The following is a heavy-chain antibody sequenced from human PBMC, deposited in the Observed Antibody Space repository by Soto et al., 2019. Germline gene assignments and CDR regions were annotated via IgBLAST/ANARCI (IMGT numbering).Heavy chain of an antibody. V-gene: IGHV1-2*02. J-gene: IGHJ5*02. CDR1: GYTFTGYY. Sequence: ASVKVSCKASGYTFTGYYMHWVRQAPGQGLEWMGWINPNSGGTNYAQKFQGRVTMTRATSISTAYMELRRLRSDATAVYYCPPDSARLLRLSLWWFDPWGQGTLVTVSS. CDR2: INPNSGGT. D-gene: IGHD3-10*01. CDR3: PPDSARLLRLSLWWFDP.